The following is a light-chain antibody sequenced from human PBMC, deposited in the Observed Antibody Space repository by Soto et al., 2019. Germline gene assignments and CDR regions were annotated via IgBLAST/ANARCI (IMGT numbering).Light chain of an antibody. Sequence: DIQMTQSPTSLSASIGDRVTISCQASQDITKSLNWYQQKAGKAPKVLIYDASNLETGVPSRFSGTGSGTESTLTISTLQPEDVATYYCQQFAHLPTFGGGTKVDIK. CDR2: DAS. CDR3: QQFAHLPT. J-gene: IGKJ4*01. V-gene: IGKV1-33*01. CDR1: QDITKS.